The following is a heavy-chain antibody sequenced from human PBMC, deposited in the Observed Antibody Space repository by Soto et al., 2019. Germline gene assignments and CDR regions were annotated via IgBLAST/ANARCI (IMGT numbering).Heavy chain of an antibody. CDR3: ARDRYCSSTSCRIQLWFQAGYYGMDV. CDR2: IKQDGSEK. D-gene: IGHD2-2*01. CDR1: GFTFSSYW. Sequence: GGSLRLSCAASGFTFSSYWMSWVRQAPGKGLEWVANIKQDGSEKYYVDSVKGRFTISRDNAKNSLYLQMNSLRAEDTAVYYCARDRYCSSTSCRIQLWFQAGYYGMDVWGQGTTVTVSS. J-gene: IGHJ6*02. V-gene: IGHV3-7*03.